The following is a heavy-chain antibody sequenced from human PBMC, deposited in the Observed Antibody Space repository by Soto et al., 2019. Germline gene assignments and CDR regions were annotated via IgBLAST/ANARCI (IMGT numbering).Heavy chain of an antibody. CDR3: ARGSRIAANFY. D-gene: IGHD6-25*01. Sequence: SETLSLTCAAYGGSFSGYYWSWIRQPPGKGLEWIGEINHSGSTNYNPSLKSRVTISVDTSKNQFSLKLSSVTAADTAVYYCARGSRIAANFYWGQGTLVTVSS. V-gene: IGHV4-34*01. CDR1: GGSFSGYY. CDR2: INHSGST. J-gene: IGHJ4*02.